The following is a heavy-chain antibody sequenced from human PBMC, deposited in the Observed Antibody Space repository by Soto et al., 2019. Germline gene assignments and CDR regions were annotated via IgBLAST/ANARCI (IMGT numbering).Heavy chain of an antibody. CDR1: GYTFPYFG. CDR2: INPAYGDT. J-gene: IGHJ4*02. D-gene: IGHD1-26*01. V-gene: IGHV1-3*01. Sequence: QVQLVQSGAEVKKPGASVRVSCRAAGYTFPYFGIHWVRQAPGQSLEWMGSINPAYGDTAYSRKFQGRVTITSATPATTVYMEMVRLTYADTAVYYCARRVGDGQFDFWGQGTLITVSS. CDR3: ARRVGDGQFDF.